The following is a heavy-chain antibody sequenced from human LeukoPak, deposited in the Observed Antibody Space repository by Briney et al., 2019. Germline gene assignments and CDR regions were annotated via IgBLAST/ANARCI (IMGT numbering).Heavy chain of an antibody. Sequence: PSETLSPTCAVYGGSFSGYYWSWIRQPPGKGLEWIGEINHSGSTNYNPSLKSRVTISVDTSKNQFSLKLSSVTAADTAVYYCATYNYGDYVSWFDPWGQGTLVTVSS. CDR1: GGSFSGYY. CDR3: ATYNYGDYVSWFDP. V-gene: IGHV4-34*01. CDR2: INHSGST. J-gene: IGHJ5*02. D-gene: IGHD4-17*01.